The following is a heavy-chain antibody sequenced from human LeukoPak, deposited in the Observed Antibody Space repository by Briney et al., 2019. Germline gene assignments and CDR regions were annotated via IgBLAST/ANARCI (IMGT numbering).Heavy chain of an antibody. CDR1: GYSISSGYY. CDR3: ARKQWLVRPFDY. Sequence: SETLSLTCSVSGYSISSGYYWDWIRQPPGKGLEWIGQIYHSGSTNYNPSLKSRVTISVDTSKNQFSLKLSSVTAADTAVYYCARKQWLVRPFDYWGQGTLVTVSS. CDR2: IYHSGST. D-gene: IGHD6-19*01. V-gene: IGHV4-38-2*02. J-gene: IGHJ4*02.